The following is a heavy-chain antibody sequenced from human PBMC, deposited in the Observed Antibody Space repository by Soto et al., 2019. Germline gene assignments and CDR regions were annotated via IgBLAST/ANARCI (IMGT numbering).Heavy chain of an antibody. CDR3: ARDRGYDAHDYYYNAMDV. CDR2: IRGFSPYT. CDR1: GFTFSTYD. D-gene: IGHD2-15*01. Sequence: EVQLVESGGGLVQPGGSLRLSCAASGFTFSTYDMHWVRQVTGKGLEWVSGIRGFSPYTFYAESVKGRFTISRDNAKNSLYLQMNSLRAEDTAVYYCARDRGYDAHDYYYNAMDVWGQGTTVTVSS. J-gene: IGHJ6*02. V-gene: IGHV3-21*01.